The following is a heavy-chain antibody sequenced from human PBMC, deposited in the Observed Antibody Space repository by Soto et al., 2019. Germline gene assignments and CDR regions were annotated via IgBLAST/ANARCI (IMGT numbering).Heavy chain of an antibody. CDR3: AKGVTTALLYYFDY. CDR2: ISGSGGST. V-gene: IGHV3-23*01. D-gene: IGHD4-17*01. CDR1: GFTFSSYA. Sequence: PGGSLRLSCAASGFTFSSYAMSWVRQAPGKGLEWVSGISGSGGSTYYADSVKGRFSISRDNSKSTLYLQINSLRAEDTAVYYSAKGVTTALLYYFDYWGQGTLVTVSS. J-gene: IGHJ4*02.